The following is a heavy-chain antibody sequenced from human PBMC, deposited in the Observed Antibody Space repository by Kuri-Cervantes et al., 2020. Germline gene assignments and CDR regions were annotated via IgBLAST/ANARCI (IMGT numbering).Heavy chain of an antibody. CDR1: GFTFDDYA. V-gene: IGHV3-9*01. D-gene: IGHD3/OR15-3a*01. CDR3: TKGPYYDFSQVAFHI. Sequence: LSLTCAASGFTFDDYAMHWARQAPGKGLEWVSGISWNSGSIGYADSVKGRFTIFRDNAKNSLYLQMNSLGAEDTALYYCTKGPYYDFSQVAFHIWGQGTMVTVSS. J-gene: IGHJ3*02. CDR2: ISWNSGSI.